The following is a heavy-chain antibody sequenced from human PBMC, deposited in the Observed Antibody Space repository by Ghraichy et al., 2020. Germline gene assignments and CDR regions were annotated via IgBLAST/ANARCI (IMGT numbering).Heavy chain of an antibody. J-gene: IGHJ6*02. CDR1: GFTFSSYA. CDR2: ISGSGGST. D-gene: IGHD3-22*01. Sequence: GGSLRLSCAASGFTFSSYAMSWVRQAPGKGLEWVSAISGSGGSTYYADSVKDRFTISRDNSKNTLYLQMNSLRAEDTAVYYCAKTESYYDSSGYYNYYYYDGMDVWGQGTTVTVSS. V-gene: IGHV3-23*01. CDR3: AKTESYYDSSGYYNYYYYDGMDV.